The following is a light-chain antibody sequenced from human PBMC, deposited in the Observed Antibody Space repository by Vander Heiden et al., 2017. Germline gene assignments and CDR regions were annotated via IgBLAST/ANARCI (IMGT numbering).Light chain of an antibody. J-gene: IGKJ3*01. CDR3: QQSYSTPVFT. Sequence: DIQMTQSPSSLSAPVGDRVTITCRASQSISSYLNWYQQIPGKAPKLLIYAASSLQSGVPSRFSGSGSGTDFTLTISSLQPEDFATYYCQQSYSTPVFTFGPGTKVDIK. CDR2: AAS. V-gene: IGKV1-39*01. CDR1: QSISSY.